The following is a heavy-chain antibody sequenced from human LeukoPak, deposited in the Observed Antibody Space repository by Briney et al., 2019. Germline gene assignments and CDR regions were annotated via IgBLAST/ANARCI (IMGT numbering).Heavy chain of an antibody. CDR2: IRYDGSNK. V-gene: IGHV3-30*02. D-gene: IGHD5/OR15-5a*01. CDR3: AREPFYEANWFDP. CDR1: GFTFSSYG. J-gene: IGHJ5*02. Sequence: GGSLRLSCAASGFTFSSYGMHWVRQAPGKGLEWVAFIRYDGSNKYYADSVKGRFTISRDNSKNTLYVQMNSLRAEDTAVYYCAREPFYEANWFDPWGQGTLVTVSS.